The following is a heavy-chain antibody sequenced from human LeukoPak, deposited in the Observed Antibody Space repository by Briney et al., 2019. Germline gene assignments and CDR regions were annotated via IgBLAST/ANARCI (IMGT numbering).Heavy chain of an antibody. J-gene: IGHJ4*02. Sequence: GGSLRPSCAASGFTFSSYGMHWVRQAPGKGLEWVAFIRYDGSNKYYADSVKGRFTISRDNSKNTLYLQMNSLRAEDTAAYYCAKHSRGSFRGASAFDYWGQGTVVTVSS. CDR2: IRYDGSNK. CDR1: GFTFSSYG. V-gene: IGHV3-30*02. CDR3: AKHSRGSFRGASAFDY. D-gene: IGHD1-26*01.